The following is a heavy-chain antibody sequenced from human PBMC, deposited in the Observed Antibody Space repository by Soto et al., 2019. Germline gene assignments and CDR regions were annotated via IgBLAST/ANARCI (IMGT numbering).Heavy chain of an antibody. CDR2: IGESGTPT. J-gene: IGHJ6*02. CDR1: GFTFSSYA. Sequence: EVQLLESGGGLVQPGGSLRLSCAASGFTFSSYAMKWVRQAPGKGLEWVPLIGESGTPTYYADSVKGRFTIYTDNSGNTLCLEMYSLRAEDTAVYYCARYIPGVRYYGMDVWGQGTTVTVSS. V-gene: IGHV3-23*01. D-gene: IGHD2-2*01. CDR3: ARYIPGVRYYGMDV.